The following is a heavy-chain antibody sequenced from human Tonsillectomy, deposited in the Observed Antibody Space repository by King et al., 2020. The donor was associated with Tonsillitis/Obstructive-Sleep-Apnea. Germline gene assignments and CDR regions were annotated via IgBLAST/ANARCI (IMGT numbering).Heavy chain of an antibody. CDR1: GYSFTSYW. CDR3: ARHDRTDEKPDY. CDR2: IYPGDSDT. Sequence: VQLVESGAEVKKPGESLKISCKGSGYSFTSYWIGWVRQMPGKGLEWMGIIYPGDSDTRYSPSFQGQVTISADKYISTAYLQWSSRKASYSAMYYCARHDRTDEKPDYWGQVTLITVSS. D-gene: IGHD1-14*01. J-gene: IGHJ4*02. V-gene: IGHV5-51*01.